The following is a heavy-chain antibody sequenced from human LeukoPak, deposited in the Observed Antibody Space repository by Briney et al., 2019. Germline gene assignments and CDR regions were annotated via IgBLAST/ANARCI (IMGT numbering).Heavy chain of an antibody. CDR1: GDSVSSNIAT. D-gene: IGHD5-18*01. CDR3: ASLEGIQRRMV. Sequence: SQTLSLTCVISGDSVSSNIATWNWIRQSPSRGLEWLGRTYYRSQWYYDYAVSVRSRITINPDTSKNQFSLKVSSVTAADTAVYYCASLEGIQRRMVWGQGTLVTVSS. J-gene: IGHJ4*02. CDR2: TYYRSQWYY. V-gene: IGHV6-1*01.